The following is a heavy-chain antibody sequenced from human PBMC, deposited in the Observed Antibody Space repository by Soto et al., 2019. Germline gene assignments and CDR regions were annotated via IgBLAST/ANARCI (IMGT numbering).Heavy chain of an antibody. V-gene: IGHV3-30-3*01. CDR2: ISYDGSNK. Sequence: QVQLVESGGGVVQPGRSLRLSCAASGFTFSSYAMHWVRQAPGKGLEWEAVISYDGSNKYYADSVKGRFTISRDNSKNTLYLQMNSLRAEDTAVYYCARADYWGQGTLVTVSS. J-gene: IGHJ4*02. CDR1: GFTFSSYA. CDR3: ARADY.